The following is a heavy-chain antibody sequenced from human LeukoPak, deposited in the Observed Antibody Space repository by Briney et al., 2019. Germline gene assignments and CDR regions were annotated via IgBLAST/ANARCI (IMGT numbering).Heavy chain of an antibody. CDR2: ISGSGGST. V-gene: IGHV3-23*01. D-gene: IGHD3-22*01. CDR3: AKVMIVVAIGAFDI. Sequence: ISGSGGSTYYADSVKGRFTISRDNSKNTLYLQMNSLRAEDTAVYYCAKVMIVVAIGAFDIWGQGTMVTVSS. J-gene: IGHJ3*02.